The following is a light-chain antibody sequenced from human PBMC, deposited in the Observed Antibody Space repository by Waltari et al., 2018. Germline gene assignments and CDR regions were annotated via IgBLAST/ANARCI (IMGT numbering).Light chain of an antibody. CDR3: AVWDDRVSGWV. CDR2: RDN. J-gene: IGLJ3*02. Sequence: QSVLTQPPSASGTPGQRVTMSCSGGGSNIANNYVMWYQQLPGTAPRLLVFRDNERPSGVPDRFPGSKSGTSASLAISGLRSEDEADYYCAVWDDRVSGWVFGGGTKLTVL. CDR1: GSNIANNY. V-gene: IGLV1-47*01.